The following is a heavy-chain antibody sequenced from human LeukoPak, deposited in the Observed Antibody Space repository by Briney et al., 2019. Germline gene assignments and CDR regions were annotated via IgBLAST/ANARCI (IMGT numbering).Heavy chain of an antibody. CDR1: GGSFSGYY. D-gene: IGHD5-12*01. Sequence: SETLSLTCAVYGGSFSGYYWSWIRQPPGKGLEWIGEISHSGSTNYNPSLKSRVTISVDTSKNQFSLKLSSVTAADTAVYYCARHEDGYNFDYWGQGTLVTVSS. J-gene: IGHJ4*02. V-gene: IGHV4-34*01. CDR3: ARHEDGYNFDY. CDR2: ISHSGST.